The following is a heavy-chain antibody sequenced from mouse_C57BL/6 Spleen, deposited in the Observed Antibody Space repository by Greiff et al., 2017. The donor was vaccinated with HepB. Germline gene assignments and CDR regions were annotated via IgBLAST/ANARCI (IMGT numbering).Heavy chain of an antibody. CDR2: IYPRSGNH. D-gene: IGHD2-14*01. J-gene: IGHJ4*01. CDR1: GYTFTSYG. V-gene: IGHV1-81*01. Sequence: QVQLKESGAELARPGASVKLSCKASGYTFTSYGISWVKQRTGQGLEWIGEIYPRSGNHYYNEKFKGKATLTADKSSSTAYMELRSLTSEDSAVYFCAVRPAYYAMDYWGQGTSVTVSS. CDR3: AVRPAYYAMDY.